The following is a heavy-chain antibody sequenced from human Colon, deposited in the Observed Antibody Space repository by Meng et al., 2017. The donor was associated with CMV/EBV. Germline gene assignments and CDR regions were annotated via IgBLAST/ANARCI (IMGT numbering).Heavy chain of an antibody. Sequence: GESLKISCAASGFTFSDYYMNWIRQAPGKGLEYISYISNSGTFIDYTDSVKGRFTTSRDNAKNSLYLQMNSLRAEDTAVYYCARSPHYYDGNKYYAYWGQGTLVTVSS. CDR3: ARSPHYYDGNKYYAY. V-gene: IGHV3-11*01. D-gene: IGHD3-22*01. CDR2: ISNSGTFI. J-gene: IGHJ4*02. CDR1: GFTFSDYY.